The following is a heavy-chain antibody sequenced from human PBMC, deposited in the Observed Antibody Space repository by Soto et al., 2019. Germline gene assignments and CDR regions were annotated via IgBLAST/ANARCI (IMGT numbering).Heavy chain of an antibody. CDR2: INSDGSST. Sequence: GGSLRLSCAASGFTFSSYWMHWVRQAPGKGLVWVSRINSDGSSTSYADSVKGRFTISRDNSKNTLYLQMDSLRAEDTAVYHCAKEGFSGSYYHYFDYWGQGTPVTVS. CDR1: GFTFSSYW. CDR3: AKEGFSGSYYHYFDY. J-gene: IGHJ4*02. V-gene: IGHV3-74*01. D-gene: IGHD1-26*01.